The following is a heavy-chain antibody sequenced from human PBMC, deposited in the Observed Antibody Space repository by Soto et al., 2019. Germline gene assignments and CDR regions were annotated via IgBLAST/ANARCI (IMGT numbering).Heavy chain of an antibody. CDR3: ARAGGEDCSSTSCYIRPSHYYFDY. Sequence: PGGSLRLSCAASGSTVSSNYMSWVRQAPGKGLEWVSVIYSGGSTYYADSVKGRFTISRDNSKNTLYLQMNSLRAEDTAVYYCARAGGEDCSSTSCYIRPSHYYFDYWGQGTLVTVSS. CDR1: GSTVSSNY. CDR2: IYSGGST. D-gene: IGHD2-2*02. J-gene: IGHJ4*02. V-gene: IGHV3-53*01.